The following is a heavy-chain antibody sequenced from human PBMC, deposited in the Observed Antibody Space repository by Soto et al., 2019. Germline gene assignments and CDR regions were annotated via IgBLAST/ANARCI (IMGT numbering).Heavy chain of an antibody. CDR2: IYPGDSDT. V-gene: IGHV5-51*01. CDR1: GYSFTSYW. J-gene: IGHJ3*02. CDR3: ARQTLSWFGESYLQTDAFDI. D-gene: IGHD3-10*01. Sequence: EVQLVQSGAEVKKPGESLKISCKGSGYSFTSYWIGWVRQMPGKGLEWMGIIYPGDSDTRYSPSFQGQVTISADKSISTAYLQWSSLKASDTAMYYCARQTLSWFGESYLQTDAFDIWGQGTMVTVSS.